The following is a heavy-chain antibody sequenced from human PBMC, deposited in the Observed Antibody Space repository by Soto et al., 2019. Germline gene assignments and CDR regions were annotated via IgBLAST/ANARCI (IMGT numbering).Heavy chain of an antibody. CDR2: IYYSGST. D-gene: IGHD6-6*01. CDR3: ARDKQLGEFDP. J-gene: IGHJ5*02. CDR1: GGSISSYY. V-gene: IGHV4-59*01. Sequence: SETLSLTCTVSGGSISSYYWSWIRQPPGKGLEWIGYIYYSGSTNYNPSLKSRVTISVDTSKNQFSLKLSSVTAADTAVYYCARDKQLGEFDPWGQGTLVTAPQ.